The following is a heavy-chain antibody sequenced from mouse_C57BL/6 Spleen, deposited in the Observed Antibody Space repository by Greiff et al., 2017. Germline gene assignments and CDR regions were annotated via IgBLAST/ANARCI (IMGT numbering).Heavy chain of an antibody. J-gene: IGHJ4*01. Sequence: EVQLQQSGPELVKPGASVKISCKASGYTFTDYYMNWVKQSHGKSLEWIGDINPNNGGTSYNQKFKGKATLTVDKSSSTAYMELRSLTSEDSAVYYCARDRDSLYAMDYWGQGTSVTVSS. CDR2: INPNNGGT. CDR1: GYTFTDYY. D-gene: IGHD3-2*01. V-gene: IGHV1-26*01. CDR3: ARDRDSLYAMDY.